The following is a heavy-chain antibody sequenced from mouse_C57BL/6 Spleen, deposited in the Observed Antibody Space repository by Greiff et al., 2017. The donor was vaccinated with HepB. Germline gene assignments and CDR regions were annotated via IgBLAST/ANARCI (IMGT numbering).Heavy chain of an antibody. V-gene: IGHV1-64*01. D-gene: IGHD2-4*01. CDR1: GYTFTSYW. J-gene: IGHJ1*03. CDR2: IHPNSGST. CDR3: AGGYDYDGGGFWYFDV. Sequence: QVQLQQPGAELVKPGASVKLSCKASGYTFTSYWMHWVKQRPGQGLEWIGMIHPNSGSTNYNEKFKSKATLTVDKSSSTAYMQLSSLTSEDSAVYYCAGGYDYDGGGFWYFDVWGTGTTVTVSS.